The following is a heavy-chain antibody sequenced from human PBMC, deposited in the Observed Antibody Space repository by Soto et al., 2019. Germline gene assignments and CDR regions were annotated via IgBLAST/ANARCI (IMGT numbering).Heavy chain of an antibody. J-gene: IGHJ3*02. CDR1: GGSFSGYY. V-gene: IGHV4-34*01. CDR2: INHSGST. CDR3: ARDSYRGKAYDI. D-gene: IGHD3-10*01. Sequence: SETLSLTCAFYGGSFSGYYWTWIRQSPGKGLEWIGEINHSGSTNYNPSLKSRVTISVDTSKNQFSLKLSSVTAADTAVYYCARDSYRGKAYDIWGQGTMVTVSS.